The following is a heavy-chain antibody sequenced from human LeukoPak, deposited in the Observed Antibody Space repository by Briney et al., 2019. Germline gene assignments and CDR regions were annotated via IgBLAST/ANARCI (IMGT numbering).Heavy chain of an antibody. CDR3: AKDRHGMGATTGGDY. Sequence: GGSLRLSCAASGFTFSSYAMSWVRQAPGKGLEWVSAISGSGGSTYYADSVKGRFTISRDNSKNTLYLQMNSLRAEDTAVYYCAKDRHGMGATTGGDYWGQGTLVTVSS. CDR2: ISGSGGST. CDR1: GFTFSSYA. D-gene: IGHD1-26*01. J-gene: IGHJ4*02. V-gene: IGHV3-23*01.